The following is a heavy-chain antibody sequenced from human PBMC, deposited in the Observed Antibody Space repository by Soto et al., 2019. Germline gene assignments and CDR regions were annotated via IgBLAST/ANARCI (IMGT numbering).Heavy chain of an antibody. CDR3: ARDFWSDSGYGMDV. Sequence: GASVKVSCKPSGGTFTNYAFSWVRQAPGQGLEWMGWINPNSGGTNYAQKFQGRVTMTRDTSISTAYMELSRLRSDDTAVYYCARDFWSDSGYGMDVWGQGTTVTVSS. CDR2: INPNSGGT. J-gene: IGHJ6*02. CDR1: GGTFTNYA. D-gene: IGHD3-3*01. V-gene: IGHV1-2*02.